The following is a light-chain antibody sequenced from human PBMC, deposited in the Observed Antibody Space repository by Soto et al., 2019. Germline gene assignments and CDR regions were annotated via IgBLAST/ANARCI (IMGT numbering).Light chain of an antibody. J-gene: IGKJ1*01. CDR2: KAS. V-gene: IGKV1-5*03. CDR3: QQYNDYSWT. Sequence: DIQMTQSPSTLSASVGDSVSINCRASQSISAWLAWYQQKPGKAPRLLIYKASTLEIGVPSRFSGSGSGTEFTLTISSPQPDDVAIYYCQQYNDYSWTFGQGTKVDIK. CDR1: QSISAW.